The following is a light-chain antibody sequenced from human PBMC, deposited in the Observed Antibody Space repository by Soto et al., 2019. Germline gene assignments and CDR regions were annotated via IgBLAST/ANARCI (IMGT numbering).Light chain of an antibody. Sequence: QSALTQPASVSGSPGQSITISCTGTSSDIGAYNSVSWYQQHPGKAPKLMIYDVSNRPSGVSNRLSGSKSGNTASLTISGLQAEDEADYYCSSYTGSNTWVFGGGTKVTVL. CDR3: SSYTGSNTWV. CDR2: DVS. V-gene: IGLV2-14*01. J-gene: IGLJ3*02. CDR1: SSDIGAYNS.